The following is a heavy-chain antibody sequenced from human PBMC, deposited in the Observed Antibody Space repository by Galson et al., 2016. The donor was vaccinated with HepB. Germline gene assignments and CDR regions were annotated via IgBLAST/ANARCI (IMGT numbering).Heavy chain of an antibody. CDR3: AKVYCSGANCPAGSYYFDY. Sequence: SLRLSCAASEFTFSNYGMSWVRQAPGKGLDWVSSISGSGGSTYYADSVKGRFTISRDNSKNTLYLQMNSLRAEDTAIYYCAKVYCSGANCPAGSYYFDYWGQGTLVTVSS. D-gene: IGHD2-15*01. J-gene: IGHJ4*02. V-gene: IGHV3-23*01. CDR2: ISGSGGST. CDR1: EFTFSNYG.